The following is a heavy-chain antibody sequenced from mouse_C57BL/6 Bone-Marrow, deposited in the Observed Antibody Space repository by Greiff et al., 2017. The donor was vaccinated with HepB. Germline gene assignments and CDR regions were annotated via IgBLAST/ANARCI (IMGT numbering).Heavy chain of an antibody. Sequence: VQLQQPGAELVKPGASVKPSCKASGYTFTSYWMHWVKQRPGRGLEWIGRIDHNSGGNKYNEKFKSKATLTVDKPSSTASMQLSSLTSEESAVYYCGRSTYYFDYWGQGTTLTVSS. CDR1: GYTFTSYW. J-gene: IGHJ2*01. V-gene: IGHV1-72*01. CDR2: IDHNSGGN. CDR3: GRSTYYFDY.